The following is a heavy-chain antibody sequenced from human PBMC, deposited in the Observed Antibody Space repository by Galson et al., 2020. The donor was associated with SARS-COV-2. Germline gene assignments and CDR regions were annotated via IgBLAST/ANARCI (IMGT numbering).Heavy chain of an antibody. CDR1: GFTFSSYA. Sequence: TGGSLRLSCAASGFTFSSYAMHWVRQAPGKGLEWVAVISYDGSNKYYADSVKGRFTISRDNSKNTLYLQMNSLRAEDTAVYYCARESGSSIDYWGQRTLVTVSS. CDR3: ARESGSSIDY. J-gene: IGHJ4*02. D-gene: IGHD1-26*01. V-gene: IGHV3-30-3*01. CDR2: ISYDGSNK.